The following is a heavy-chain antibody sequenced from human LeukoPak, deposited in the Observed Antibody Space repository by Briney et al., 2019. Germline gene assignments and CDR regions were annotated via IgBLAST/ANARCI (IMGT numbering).Heavy chain of an antibody. CDR3: ARAPPIDY. CDR1: GFTFSSHW. CDR2: INLDGSGT. J-gene: IGHJ4*02. Sequence: GGSLRLSCAASGFTFSSHWMHWVRQAPGKGLVWVSRINLDGSGTSYADSVKGRFTISRDNAKNTLYPQMNSLRAEDTAVYYCARAPPIDYWGQGTLVTVSS. V-gene: IGHV3-74*01.